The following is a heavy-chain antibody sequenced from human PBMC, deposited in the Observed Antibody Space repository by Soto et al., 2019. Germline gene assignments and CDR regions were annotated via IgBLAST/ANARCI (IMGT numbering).Heavy chain of an antibody. CDR2: IIPIFGTA. J-gene: IGHJ4*02. V-gene: IGHV1-69*01. CDR1: GGTFSSYA. D-gene: IGHD2-21*02. Sequence: QVQLVQSGAEVKKPGSSVKVSCKASGGTFSSYAISWVRQAPGQGLEWMGGIIPIFGTANYAQKFQGRVTITADEATSTAYMELSSLRAEDTAVYYCARDGTAYCGGDCSFDYWGQGTLVTVSS. CDR3: ARDGTAYCGGDCSFDY.